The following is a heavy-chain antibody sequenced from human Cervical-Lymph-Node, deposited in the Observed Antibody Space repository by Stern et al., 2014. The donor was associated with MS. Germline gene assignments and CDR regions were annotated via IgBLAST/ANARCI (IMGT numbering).Heavy chain of an antibody. CDR3: ARGSVYYDFWSTSYGPFQF. V-gene: IGHV1-69*01. D-gene: IGHD3-3*01. CDR2: IIPIFDTA. J-gene: IGHJ4*02. Sequence: QVQLVQSGAEVKKPGSSVKVSCKTSGGTFSNYAFNWVRQAPGQGPEWMGGIIPIFDTADYAQNFQGRVSITADESTNTTYMDLSGLKSEDTAVYYCARGSVYYDFWSTSYGPFQFWGQGTLVTVSS. CDR1: GGTFSNYA.